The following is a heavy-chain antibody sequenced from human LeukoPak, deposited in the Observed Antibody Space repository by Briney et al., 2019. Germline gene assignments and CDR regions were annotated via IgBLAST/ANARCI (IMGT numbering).Heavy chain of an antibody. CDR1: GYTFTSYY. V-gene: IGHV1-2*02. CDR2: INPNSGGT. CDR3: ARDRYYYDSSGYYGILDY. D-gene: IGHD3-22*01. Sequence: GASVKVSCKASGYTFTSYYMHWVRQAPGQGLEWMGWINPNSGGTNYAQKFQGRVTMTRDTSISTAYMELSRLRSDDTAVYYCARDRYYYDSSGYYGILDYWGQGTLVTVSS. J-gene: IGHJ4*02.